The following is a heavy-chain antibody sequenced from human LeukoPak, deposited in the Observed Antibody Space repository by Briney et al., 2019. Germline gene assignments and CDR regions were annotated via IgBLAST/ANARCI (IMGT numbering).Heavy chain of an antibody. CDR3: ARNGRLQSVDY. V-gene: IGHV4-31*03. J-gene: IGHJ4*02. D-gene: IGHD5-24*01. CDR2: IYYSGST. CDR1: GGSISSGGYY. Sequence: SQTLSLTCTVSGGSISSGGYYWSWLRQHPGKGLEWIGYIYYSGSTYYNPSLKSRVTISVDTSKNQFSLKLSSVTAADTAVYYCARNGRLQSVDYWGPGTLVTVSS.